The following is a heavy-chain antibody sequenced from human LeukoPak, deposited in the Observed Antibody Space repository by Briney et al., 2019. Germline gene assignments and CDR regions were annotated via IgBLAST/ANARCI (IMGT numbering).Heavy chain of an antibody. CDR1: GFTFSSFG. Sequence: GGSLRLSCAASGFTFSSFGMHWVRQAPGKGLEWVAFIRYDGSNKYYADSVKGRFTISRDNSKNTLYLQMNSLRAEDTAVYYCAKPLYSSSSRAHFDYWGQGTLVTVSS. CDR3: AKPLYSSSSRAHFDY. V-gene: IGHV3-30*02. J-gene: IGHJ4*02. D-gene: IGHD6-6*01. CDR2: IRYDGSNK.